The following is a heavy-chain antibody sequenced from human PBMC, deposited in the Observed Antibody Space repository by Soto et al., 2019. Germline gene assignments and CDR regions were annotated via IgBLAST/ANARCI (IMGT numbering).Heavy chain of an antibody. CDR1: GGTFSSYA. CDR2: IIPIFGTA. J-gene: IGHJ5*02. CDR3: AREVGYCSGGSCHVGDYSAGWFDP. Sequence: QVQLVQSGAEVKKPGSSVKVSCKASGGTFSSYAISWVRQAPGQGLEWMGGIIPIFGTANYAQKFQGRVTITADESTSTAYMELSSLRSEDTVVYYCAREVGYCSGGSCHVGDYSAGWFDPWGQGTLVTVSS. V-gene: IGHV1-69*01. D-gene: IGHD2-15*01.